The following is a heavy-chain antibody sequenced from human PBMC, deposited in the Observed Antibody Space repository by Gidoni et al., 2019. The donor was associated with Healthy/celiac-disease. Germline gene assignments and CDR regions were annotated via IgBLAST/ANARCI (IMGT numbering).Heavy chain of an antibody. J-gene: IGHJ5*02. CDR2: IYHSGST. Sequence: QVQLQESGPGLVKPSGTLSLTCAVSGGSISSSNWWSWVRQPPGKGLEWIGEIYHSGSTNYNPSLKSRVTISVDKSKNQFSLKLSSVTAADTAVYYCARETGYVWGSYREYNWFDPWGQGTLVTVSS. V-gene: IGHV4-4*02. CDR3: ARETGYVWGSYREYNWFDP. D-gene: IGHD3-16*02. CDR1: GGSISSSNW.